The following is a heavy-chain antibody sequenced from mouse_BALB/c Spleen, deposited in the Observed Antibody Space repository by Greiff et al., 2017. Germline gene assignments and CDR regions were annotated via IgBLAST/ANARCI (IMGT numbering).Heavy chain of an antibody. CDR2: ISYDGSN. V-gene: IGHV3-6*02. CDR1: GYSITSGYY. CDR3: ARRGYDGWFAY. Sequence: DVQLQESGPGLVKPSQSLSLTCSVTGYSITSGYYWNWIRQFPGNKLEWMGYISYDGSNNYNPSLKNRISITRDTSKNQFFLKLNSVTTEDTATYYCARRGYDGWFAYWGQGTLVTVSA. D-gene: IGHD2-14*01. J-gene: IGHJ3*01.